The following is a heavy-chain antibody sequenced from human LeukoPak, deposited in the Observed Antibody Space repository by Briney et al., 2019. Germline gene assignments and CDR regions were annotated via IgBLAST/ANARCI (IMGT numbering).Heavy chain of an antibody. CDR2: IYYSGST. V-gene: IGHV4-59*01. Sequence: SETLSLTCTVSGGSISSYYWSWIRQPPGKGLEWIGYIYYSGSTNYNPSLKSRVTISVDTSKNQFSLKLSSVAAADTAVYYCARGGRYYYDSSGYFDYWGQGTLVTVSS. D-gene: IGHD3-22*01. CDR3: ARGGRYYYDSSGYFDY. CDR1: GGSISSYY. J-gene: IGHJ4*02.